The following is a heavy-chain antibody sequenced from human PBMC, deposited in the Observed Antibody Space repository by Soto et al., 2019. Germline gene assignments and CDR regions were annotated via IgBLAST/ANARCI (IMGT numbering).Heavy chain of an antibody. CDR1: GYTFTSYA. Sequence: ASVKVSCKASGYTFTSYAMHWVRQAPGQRLEWMGWINAGSGNTKYSQKFQGRVTITRDTSASTAYMELSSLRSEDTAVYYCARVHSSSWNDAFDIWGQGTMVTVSS. CDR3: ARVHSSSWNDAFDI. CDR2: INAGSGNT. D-gene: IGHD6-13*01. V-gene: IGHV1-3*01. J-gene: IGHJ3*02.